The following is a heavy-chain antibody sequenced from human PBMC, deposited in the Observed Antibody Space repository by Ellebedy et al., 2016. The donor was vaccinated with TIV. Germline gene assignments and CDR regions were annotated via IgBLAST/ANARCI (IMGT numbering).Heavy chain of an antibody. CDR3: ATSAAIDAFDI. CDR1: GGSVIRSGYY. CDR2: LYYSGST. V-gene: IGHV4-39*01. Sequence: GSLRLXXSVSGGSVIRSGYYCTWIRQPPGKGLEWIGCLYYSGSTWYNPSLKSRVTISVDTSKNQFSLRLRSVTAADTTVYYCATSAAIDAFDIWGQGTMVTVSS. J-gene: IGHJ3*02. D-gene: IGHD6-25*01.